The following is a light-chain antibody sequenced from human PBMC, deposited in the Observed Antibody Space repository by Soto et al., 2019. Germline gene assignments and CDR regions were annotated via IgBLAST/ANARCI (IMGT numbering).Light chain of an antibody. CDR2: AAS. Sequence: DIQMTQSPSSVSASVGDTVSITCRARQGINNWLAWYQQKPGKAPQLLIYAASSLQSGVPSRFSGRGFGTDFTLTITSLQAEDLATYFCQQANNFPLTFGGGTKMEIK. CDR3: QQANNFPLT. CDR1: QGINNW. J-gene: IGKJ4*01. V-gene: IGKV1-12*01.